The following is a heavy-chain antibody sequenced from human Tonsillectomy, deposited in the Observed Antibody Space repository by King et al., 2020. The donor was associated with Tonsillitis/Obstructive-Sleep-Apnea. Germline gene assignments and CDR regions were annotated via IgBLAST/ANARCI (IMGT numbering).Heavy chain of an antibody. CDR1: ALIVSSNY. D-gene: IGHD2-2*01. Sequence: VQLVESGGGLIQPGGSLRLSCLASALIVSSNYMNWVRQAPGKGLEWVSVIYSSGSTYYADSVKGRFTISTDNSKNTVYLQMNSLRAEDTAVYYCARDKCTSTSCRFDYWGQGTLVTVSS. CDR2: IYSSGST. CDR3: ARDKCTSTSCRFDY. J-gene: IGHJ4*02. V-gene: IGHV3-53*01.